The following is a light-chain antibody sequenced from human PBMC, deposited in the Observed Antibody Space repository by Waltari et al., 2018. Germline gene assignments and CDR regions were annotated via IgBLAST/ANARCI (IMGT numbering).Light chain of an antibody. Sequence: DIVMTQSPDSLTVSLGERATINCKSSQSVLYSSNNKNYLAWYQQKPGQPPKLLIYWASTRESGVPDRFSGSGSGIDFTLTISSLQAEDVAVYYCQQYYSTLPTFGPGTKVDIK. V-gene: IGKV4-1*01. J-gene: IGKJ3*01. CDR1: QSVLYSSNNKNY. CDR3: QQYYSTLPT. CDR2: WAS.